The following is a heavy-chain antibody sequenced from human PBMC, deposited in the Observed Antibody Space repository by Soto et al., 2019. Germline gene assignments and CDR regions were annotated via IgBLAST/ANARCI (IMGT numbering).Heavy chain of an antibody. V-gene: IGHV3-11*05. CDR1: GLTFSDYY. CDR3: ATGPRRLSH. Sequence: QVQLVQSGGGLVKPGECLRLSCATSGLTFSDYYMSWIRQAPGKGLESLSYISGSSSDIKYADSVKGRFTISRDNDKKSVYLPMNSLRAEDPDVHYCATGPRRLSHWGQGT. J-gene: IGHJ4*02. CDR2: ISGSSSDI.